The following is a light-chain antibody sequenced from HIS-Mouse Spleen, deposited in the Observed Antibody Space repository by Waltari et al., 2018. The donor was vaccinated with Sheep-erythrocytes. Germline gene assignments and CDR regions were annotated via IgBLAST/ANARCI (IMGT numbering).Light chain of an antibody. CDR1: QSLLHSNGYNY. CDR2: LVS. CDR3: MQARQTPVSLNGYT. Sequence: DIVRTQSPLSLPVTPGEPASISCRSSQSLLHSNGYNYLDWYLPKPGQSPQLLIYLVSNRASGVPDRFSGSGAGTDFTLKISRVEAEDVGVYYCMQARQTPVSLNGYTFGQGTKLEIK. J-gene: IGKJ2*01. V-gene: IGKV2-28*01.